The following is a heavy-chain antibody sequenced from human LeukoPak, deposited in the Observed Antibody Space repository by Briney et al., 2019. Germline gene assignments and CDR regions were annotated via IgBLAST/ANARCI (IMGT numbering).Heavy chain of an antibody. J-gene: IGHJ4*02. D-gene: IGHD3-10*01. CDR3: ARGRFAKRNYYYGSGSYYIIFDY. Sequence: GASVKVSCKASGYTFTSYDINWVRQATGQGLEWMGWMNPNSGNTGYAQKFQGRVTMTRNTSISTAYMELSSLRSEDTAVYYCARGRFAKRNYYYGSGSYYIIFDYWGQGTLITVSS. CDR2: MNPNSGNT. V-gene: IGHV1-8*01. CDR1: GYTFTSYD.